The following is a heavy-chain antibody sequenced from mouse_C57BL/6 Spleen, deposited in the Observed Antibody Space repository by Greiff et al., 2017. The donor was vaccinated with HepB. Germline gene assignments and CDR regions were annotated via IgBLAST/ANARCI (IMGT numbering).Heavy chain of an antibody. CDR2: IDPSDSET. D-gene: IGHD2-1*01. J-gene: IGHJ4*01. Sequence: QVQLQHPGAELVRPGSSVKLSCKASGYTFTSYWMHWVKQRPIQGLEWIGNIDPSDSETHYNQKFKDKATLTVDKSSSTAYMQLSSLTSEDSAVYYCAREAKDGNYDYAMDYWGQGTSVTVSS. V-gene: IGHV1-52*01. CDR1: GYTFTSYW. CDR3: AREAKDGNYDYAMDY.